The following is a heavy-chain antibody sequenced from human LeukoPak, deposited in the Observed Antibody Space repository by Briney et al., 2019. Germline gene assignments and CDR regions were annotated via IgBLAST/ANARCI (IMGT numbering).Heavy chain of an antibody. Sequence: ASVKVSFKASGYIFTSYGLSWVRQAPGQGLEWMGWISANNGHTHYAQKFQGRLTITRDMSTRTVDMVLRSLRSDDTAVYYCARDMRHYRYYESDEYYFNFEYWGQGTLVTVSS. CDR3: ARDMRHYRYYESDEYYFNFEY. V-gene: IGHV1-18*01. CDR1: GYIFTSYG. D-gene: IGHD3-22*01. CDR2: ISANNGHT. J-gene: IGHJ4*02.